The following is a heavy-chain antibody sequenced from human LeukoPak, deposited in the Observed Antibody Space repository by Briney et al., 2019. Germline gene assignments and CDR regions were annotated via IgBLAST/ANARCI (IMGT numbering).Heavy chain of an antibody. D-gene: IGHD2-2*01. CDR2: ISSSSSYI. CDR3: ATYHIVVVPAAIWYGMDV. J-gene: IGHJ6*02. V-gene: IGHV3-21*01. CDR1: GFTFSSYS. Sequence: PGGSLRLSCAASGFTFSSYSMNWVRQAPGKGLEWVSSISSSSSYIYYADSVKGRFTISRDNAKNSLYLQMNSLRAEDTAVYYCATYHIVVVPAAIWYGMDVWGQGTTVTVSS.